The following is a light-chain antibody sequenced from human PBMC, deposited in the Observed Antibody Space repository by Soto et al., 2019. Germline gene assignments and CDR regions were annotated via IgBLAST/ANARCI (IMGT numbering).Light chain of an antibody. Sequence: DIQMTQSPSTLSASVGDRVTITCRASQSIDISLAWFQQRPGQPHKXLIYAASGLASGVPSTFSGSGSGTDGTITISSLQPEDFETYYCQQANSFPITFGQGTRLEIK. J-gene: IGKJ5*01. CDR2: AAS. CDR3: QQANSFPIT. V-gene: IGKV1-12*01. CDR1: QSIDIS.